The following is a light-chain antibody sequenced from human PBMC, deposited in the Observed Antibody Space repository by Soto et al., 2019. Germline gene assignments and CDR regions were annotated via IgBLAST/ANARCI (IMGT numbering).Light chain of an antibody. Sequence: IQMTQSPSSLSASVGDRVTITCRASQTTASYLNWYQQKPGKAPKLLIRAASRLESGVPARFSGSGSGTHFTLTISSLQPEDVATYYCQQSYNTPFTFGPGTKVDV. CDR2: AAS. CDR3: QQSYNTPFT. J-gene: IGKJ3*01. V-gene: IGKV1-39*01. CDR1: QTTASY.